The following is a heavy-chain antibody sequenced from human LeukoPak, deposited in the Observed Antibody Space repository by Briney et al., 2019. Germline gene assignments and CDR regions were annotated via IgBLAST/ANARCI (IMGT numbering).Heavy chain of an antibody. CDR1: GFTFRSYG. CDR3: AKGLGEFASAPDS. J-gene: IGHJ5*01. CDR2: IFGNGVTT. D-gene: IGHD6-6*01. Sequence: GGSLRLSCAASGFTFRSYGMSWVRQAPGKGLEWVSAIFGNGVTTYYADSVKGRFIISRDNSQNRLFLQVNSLRVEDTAVYYCAKGLGEFASAPDSWGQGTLVTVSS. V-gene: IGHV3-23*01.